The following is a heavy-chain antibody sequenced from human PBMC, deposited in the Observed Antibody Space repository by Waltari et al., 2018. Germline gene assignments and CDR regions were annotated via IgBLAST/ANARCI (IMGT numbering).Heavy chain of an antibody. Sequence: QLQLQESGPGLVKPSETLSLTCTVSGGPISSSSYYWGWHRQPPGKGLEWIGSIYYSGSTYYNPSLKSRVTISVDTSKNQFSLKLSSVTAADTAVYYCARAPPWFRESFFDYWGQGTLVTVSS. CDR1: GGPISSSSYY. J-gene: IGHJ4*02. CDR2: IYYSGST. D-gene: IGHD3-10*01. V-gene: IGHV4-39*07. CDR3: ARAPPWFRESFFDY.